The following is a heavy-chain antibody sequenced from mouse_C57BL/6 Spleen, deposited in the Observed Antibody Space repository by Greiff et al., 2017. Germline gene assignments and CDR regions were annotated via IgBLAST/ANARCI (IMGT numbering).Heavy chain of an antibody. CDR1: GYTFTSYW. CDR3: ARNYGSSWWYYDV. CDR2: IHPTSGST. D-gene: IGHD1-1*01. Sequence: QVQLQQPGAELVKPGASVKLSCKASGYTFTSYWMHWVKQRPGQGLEWIGMIHPTSGSTNYNEKFKSKAILTVVKSSSTAYMQLSSLTSVDSAVYDCARNYGSSWWYYDVWGTGTTVTVSS. J-gene: IGHJ1*03. V-gene: IGHV1-64*01.